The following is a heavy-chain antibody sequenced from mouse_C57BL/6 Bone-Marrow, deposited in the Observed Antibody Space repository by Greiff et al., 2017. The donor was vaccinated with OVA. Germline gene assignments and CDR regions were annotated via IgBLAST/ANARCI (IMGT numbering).Heavy chain of an antibody. D-gene: IGHD1-1*01. Sequence: EVTLVESGGGLVKPGGSLKLSCAASGFTFSSYAMSWVRQTPEKRLEWVATISDGGSYTYYPDNVKGRFTISRDNAKNNLYLQMSHLKSEDTAMYYCARDGHGSSFYYYAMDCWGQGTSVTVSS. CDR3: ARDGHGSSFYYYAMDC. CDR2: ISDGGSYT. CDR1: GFTFSSYA. V-gene: IGHV5-4*01. J-gene: IGHJ4*01.